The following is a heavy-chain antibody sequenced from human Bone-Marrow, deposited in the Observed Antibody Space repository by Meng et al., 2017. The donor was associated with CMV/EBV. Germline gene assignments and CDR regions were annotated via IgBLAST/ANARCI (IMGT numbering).Heavy chain of an antibody. CDR1: FTFSSYS. D-gene: IGHD2-2*01. CDR2: ISSSSSYI. CDR3: AREGVVPAGYYYYGMDV. V-gene: IGHV3-21*01. J-gene: IGHJ6*02. Sequence: FTFSSYSVNWVRRAPGKGLEWVSSISSSSSYIYYADSVKGRFTISRYNAKNSLYLQMNSLRAEDTAVYYCAREGVVPAGYYYYGMDVWGQGTTVTVSS.